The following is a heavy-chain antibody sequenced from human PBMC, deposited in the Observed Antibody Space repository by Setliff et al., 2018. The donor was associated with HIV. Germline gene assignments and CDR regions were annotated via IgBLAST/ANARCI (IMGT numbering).Heavy chain of an antibody. CDR3: ARDCRVGWVFTYGMDV. V-gene: IGHV3-30*05. J-gene: IGHJ6*02. D-gene: IGHD6-13*01. CDR2: MSYDGNNK. CDR1: GFRFRSYG. Sequence: GGSLRLSCAASGFRFRSYGMHWVRQAPGKGLEWVAVMSYDGNNKYYADSVKGRFTISRDNSKNTLFLQMNSLRPGDTVAYYCARDCRVGWVFTYGMDVWGQGTLVTVSS.